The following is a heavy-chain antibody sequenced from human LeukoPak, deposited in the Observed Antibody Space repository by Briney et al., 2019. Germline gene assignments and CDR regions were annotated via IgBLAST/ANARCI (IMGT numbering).Heavy chain of an antibody. D-gene: IGHD1-1*01. V-gene: IGHV1-24*01. Sequence: ASVKVSCKVSGYGLSELLIHWVRQPPGKGLEWMAGIDHENGAEVSAQKVEGRVTMTKDTSTDTAYMELSGLRPDDTAIYYCATEGDYSLDYWGQGTLVTVSS. CDR1: GYGLSELL. CDR3: ATEGDYSLDY. J-gene: IGHJ4*02. CDR2: IDHENGAE.